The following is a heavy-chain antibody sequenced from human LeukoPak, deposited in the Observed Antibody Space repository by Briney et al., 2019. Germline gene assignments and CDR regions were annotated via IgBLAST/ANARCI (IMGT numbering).Heavy chain of an antibody. CDR2: VSGSGGST. D-gene: IGHD6-13*01. J-gene: IGHJ4*02. Sequence: GGSLRLSCAASGFSFSTYAMSWVRQAPGKGLEWVSTVSGSGGSTYYADSVKGRFTISRDNSKNTLYLQMNSLGAEDTAVYHCVKGSGSSWLNFDYWGQGTLVTVSS. CDR1: GFSFSTYA. V-gene: IGHV3-23*01. CDR3: VKGSGSSWLNFDY.